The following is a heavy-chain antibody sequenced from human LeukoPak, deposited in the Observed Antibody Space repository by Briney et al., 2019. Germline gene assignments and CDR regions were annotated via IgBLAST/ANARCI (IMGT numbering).Heavy chain of an antibody. D-gene: IGHD4-17*01. CDR3: ARGGYGDYADS. J-gene: IGHJ4*02. Sequence: GASVKVSCKASGYTFTSYDINWVRQATGQGLEWMGWISAYNGNTKYAQKLRGRVTMTTDTSTSTAYMELRSLRSDDTAVYYCARGGYGDYADSWGQGTLVTVSS. CDR2: ISAYNGNT. CDR1: GYTFTSYD. V-gene: IGHV1-18*01.